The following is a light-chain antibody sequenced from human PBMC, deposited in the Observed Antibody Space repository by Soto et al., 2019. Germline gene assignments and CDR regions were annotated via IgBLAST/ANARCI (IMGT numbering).Light chain of an antibody. Sequence: QSALTQPPSTSGSPGQSVTISCTGTSSDVGGYNFVSWYQHHPGKAPKLMISEVSKRPSGVPNRFSGSKSGHTASLTISGLQAADEADYFCTSYARSNTVLFGGGTKLTVL. CDR2: EVS. CDR1: SSDVGGYNF. V-gene: IGLV2-8*01. J-gene: IGLJ2*01. CDR3: TSYARSNTVL.